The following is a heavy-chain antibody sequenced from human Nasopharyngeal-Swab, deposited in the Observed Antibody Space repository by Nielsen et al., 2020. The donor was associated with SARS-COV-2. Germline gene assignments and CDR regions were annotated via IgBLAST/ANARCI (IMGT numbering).Heavy chain of an antibody. D-gene: IGHD6-19*01. Sequence: GESLQISCAASGFTFSGSAMHWVRQASGKGLEWVGRIRSKANSYATAYAASVKGRFTISRDDSKNTAYLQMNSLKTEDTAVYYCTRQISGWYHPFDYWGQGTLVTVSS. CDR3: TRQISGWYHPFDY. J-gene: IGHJ4*02. CDR2: IRSKANSYAT. CDR1: GFTFSGSA. V-gene: IGHV3-73*01.